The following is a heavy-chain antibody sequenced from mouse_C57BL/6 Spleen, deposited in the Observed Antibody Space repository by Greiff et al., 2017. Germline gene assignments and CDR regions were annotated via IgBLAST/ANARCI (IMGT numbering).Heavy chain of an antibody. CDR2: IYPGSGST. V-gene: IGHV1-55*01. CDR1: GYTFTSYW. J-gene: IGHJ2*01. D-gene: IGHD1-1*01. CDR3: AIEGYYYGSSTDY. Sequence: QVQLQQPGAELVKPGASVKMSCKASGYTFTSYWITWVKQRPGQGLEWIGDIYPGSGSTNYNEKFKSKATLTVDTSSSTAYMQLSSLTSEDSAVYYCAIEGYYYGSSTDYWGQGTTLTVSS.